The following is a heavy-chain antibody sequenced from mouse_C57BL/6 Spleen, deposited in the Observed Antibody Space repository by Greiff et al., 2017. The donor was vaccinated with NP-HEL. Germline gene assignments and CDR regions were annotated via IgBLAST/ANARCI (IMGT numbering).Heavy chain of an antibody. CDR3: ARSAYDGYYAAY. CDR2: IHPNSGST. J-gene: IGHJ3*01. Sequence: VQLQQSGAELVKPGASVKLSCKASGYTFTSYWMHWVKQRPGQGLEWIGMIHPNSGSTNYNEKFKSKATLTVDKSSSTAYMQLSSLTSEDSAVYYCARSAYDGYYAAYWGQGTLVTVSA. V-gene: IGHV1-64*01. CDR1: GYTFTSYW. D-gene: IGHD2-3*01.